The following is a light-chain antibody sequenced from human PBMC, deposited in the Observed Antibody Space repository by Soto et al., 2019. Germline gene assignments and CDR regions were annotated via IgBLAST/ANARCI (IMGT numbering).Light chain of an antibody. Sequence: EIVLTQSPDTVSLCAGWSAALSCSTSQSVSARLAWYKHKPGQPPRLLISDVFNRASGVAERFSGSGSETDFTLIIRRLEPEDSALYYCQHYQGGHPISFGQGTRLEIK. V-gene: IGKV3-20*01. J-gene: IGKJ5*01. CDR2: DVF. CDR1: QSVSAR. CDR3: QHYQGGHPIS.